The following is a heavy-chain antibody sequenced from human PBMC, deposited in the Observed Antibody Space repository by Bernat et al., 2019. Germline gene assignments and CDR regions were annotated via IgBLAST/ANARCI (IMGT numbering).Heavy chain of an antibody. V-gene: IGHV3-15*07. CDR1: GFTFSNAW. CDR3: TTAPSGGATSPDY. D-gene: IGHD1-26*01. J-gene: IGHJ4*02. Sequence: EVQLVESGGGLVKPGGSLRLSCAASGFTFSNAWMNWVRQAPGRGLEWVGRIKSKTDGGTTAYAAPGKGRFTISRDDSKSTVFLQMNSLKTEDTAVYYCTTAPSGGATSPDYWGQGTLATVSS. CDR2: IKSKTDGGTT.